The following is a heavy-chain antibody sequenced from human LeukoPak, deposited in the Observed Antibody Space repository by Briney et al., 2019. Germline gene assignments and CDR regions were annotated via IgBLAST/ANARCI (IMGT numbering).Heavy chain of an antibody. CDR1: GFTFSSYA. CDR3: AKDQGSSGWYAAVY. J-gene: IGHJ4*02. CDR2: ISGSGGST. V-gene: IGHV3-23*01. Sequence: GGSLRLSCAASGFTFSSYAMSWVRQAPGKGPEWVSAISGSGGSTYYADSVKGRFTISRDNSKNTLYLQMNSLRAEDTAVYYCAKDQGSSGWYAAVYWGQGTLVTVSS. D-gene: IGHD6-19*01.